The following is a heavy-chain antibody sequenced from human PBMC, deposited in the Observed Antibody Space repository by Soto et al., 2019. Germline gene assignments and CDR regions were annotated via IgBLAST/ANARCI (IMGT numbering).Heavy chain of an antibody. Sequence: PSETLSLTCTVSGGSISSSSYYWGWIRQPPGKGLEWIGSIYYSGSTYYNPSLKSRVTISVDTSKNQFSLKLSSVTAADTAVYYCARQLDFWSGYYTRSPWFDTWGQGTLVTVSS. CDR3: ARQLDFWSGYYTRSPWFDT. D-gene: IGHD3-3*01. V-gene: IGHV4-39*01. CDR2: IYYSGST. CDR1: GGSISSSSYY. J-gene: IGHJ5*02.